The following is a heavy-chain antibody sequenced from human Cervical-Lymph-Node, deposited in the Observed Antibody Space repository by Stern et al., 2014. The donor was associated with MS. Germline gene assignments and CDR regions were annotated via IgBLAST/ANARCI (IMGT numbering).Heavy chain of an antibody. Sequence: QITLKESGPSLVRPTQTVTLTCTVSGFSLSADGVGVGWIRQAPGKALEWIALIYWDDDDRYSQSLKNRLTIKKDISKNQVVLTMTAMDPEDTGTYYCAHSVGSVSGRYSGMDVWGQGTTVIVS. D-gene: IGHD3-3*01. V-gene: IGHV2-5*02. CDR3: AHSVGSVSGRYSGMDV. CDR1: GFSLSADGVG. CDR2: IYWDDDD. J-gene: IGHJ6*02.